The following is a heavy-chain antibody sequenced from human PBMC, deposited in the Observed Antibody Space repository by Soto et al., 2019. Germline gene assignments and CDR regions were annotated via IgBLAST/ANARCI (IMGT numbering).Heavy chain of an antibody. J-gene: IGHJ4*02. V-gene: IGHV1-69*01. Sequence: QVQLVQSGAEVKKPGSSVKVSCKASGGTFSSYAIIWVRQAPGHGLELMGGIIPVFATTSYAQKFQARLTITADEPPSTAHMELSSLRSEETAVYYCARWVCRGGSCYSDSWGQGTLVTVSS. D-gene: IGHD2-15*01. CDR3: ARWVCRGGSCYSDS. CDR2: IIPVFATT. CDR1: GGTFSSYA.